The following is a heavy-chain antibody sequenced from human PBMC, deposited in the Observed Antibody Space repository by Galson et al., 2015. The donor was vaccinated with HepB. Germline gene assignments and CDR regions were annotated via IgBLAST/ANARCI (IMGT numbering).Heavy chain of an antibody. J-gene: IGHJ4*02. CDR1: GGTFSSYA. V-gene: IGHV1-69*13. D-gene: IGHD2-2*01. Sequence: SVKVSCKASGGTFSSYAISWVRQAPGQGLEWMGGIIPIFGTANYAQKFQGRVTITADESTSTAYMELSSLRSEDTAVYYCARLPSRYEGGVGFDYWGQGTLVTVSS. CDR2: IIPIFGTA. CDR3: ARLPSRYEGGVGFDY.